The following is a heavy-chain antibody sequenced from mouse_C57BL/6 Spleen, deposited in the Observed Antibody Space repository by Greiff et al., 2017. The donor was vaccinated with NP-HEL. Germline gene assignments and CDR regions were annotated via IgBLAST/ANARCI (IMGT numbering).Heavy chain of an antibody. J-gene: IGHJ4*01. CDR3: ARLRRTGYAIDY. D-gene: IGHD2-12*01. CDR1: GYTFTDYN. CDR2: INPNNGGT. V-gene: IGHV1-18*01. Sequence: EVQLQQSGPELVKPGASVKIPCKASGYTFTDYNMDWVKQSHGKSLEWIGDINPNNGGTIYNQKFKGKATLTVDKSSSTAYMELRSLTSEDAAVYDCARLRRTGYAIDYWGQGTSVTVSA.